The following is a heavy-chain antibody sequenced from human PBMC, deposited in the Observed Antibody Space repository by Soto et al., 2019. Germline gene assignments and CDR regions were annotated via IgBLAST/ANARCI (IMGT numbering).Heavy chain of an antibody. CDR2: IYYSGST. CDR3: ARHMWLVQLSHYYYGMDV. V-gene: IGHV4-39*01. J-gene: IGHJ6*02. CDR1: GGSISSSSYY. D-gene: IGHD6-19*01. Sequence: TSETLSLTCTVSGGSISSSSYYWGWIRQPPGKGLEWIGSIYYSGSTYYNPSLKSRVTISVDTSKNQFSLKLSSVTAADTAVYYCARHMWLVQLSHYYYGMDVWGQGTTVTVSS.